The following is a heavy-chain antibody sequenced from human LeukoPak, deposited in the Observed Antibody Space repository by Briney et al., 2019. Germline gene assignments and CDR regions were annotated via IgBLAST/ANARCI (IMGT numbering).Heavy chain of an antibody. Sequence: GGSLRLSCAASGFTFSSYNMNWVRQAPGKGLEWVSSISTGSSYIYYADSVKGRFTISRDDAKNSLYLQMNSLRAEDTAVYYCAAAMVVVVITQDDYWGQGTLVTVSS. V-gene: IGHV3-21*04. CDR3: AAAMVVVVITQDDY. CDR1: GFTFSSYN. CDR2: ISTGSSYI. J-gene: IGHJ4*02. D-gene: IGHD3-22*01.